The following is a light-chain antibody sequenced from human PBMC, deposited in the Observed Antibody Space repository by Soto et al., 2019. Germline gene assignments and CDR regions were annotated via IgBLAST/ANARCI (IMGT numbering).Light chain of an antibody. CDR1: QNILTY. V-gene: IGKV1-39*01. CDR3: QQSYSVPLT. Sequence: DIQMTQSPLSLSASVGDRVTITCRSSQNILTYLNWYQQRPGEAPRFLIYAASNLQDGVPSRFSASESGTELTLTISSLQPEDFATYYCQQSYSVPLTFGQGTKLEMK. J-gene: IGKJ2*01. CDR2: AAS.